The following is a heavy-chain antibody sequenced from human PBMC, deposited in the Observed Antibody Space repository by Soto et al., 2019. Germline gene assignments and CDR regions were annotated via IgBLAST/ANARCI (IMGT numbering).Heavy chain of an antibody. CDR3: ARGYFGSGNYPNWFDP. D-gene: IGHD3-10*01. Sequence: GGSLRLSCAASGFTFSDYNMNWVRQAPGKGLEWVSSISSGSSHIYYADSVKGRFTISRDNAKNSLYLQMNSLRAEDTALYYCARGYFGSGNYPNWFDPWGQGTLVTVSS. V-gene: IGHV3-21*06. CDR2: ISSGSSHI. J-gene: IGHJ5*02. CDR1: GFTFSDYN.